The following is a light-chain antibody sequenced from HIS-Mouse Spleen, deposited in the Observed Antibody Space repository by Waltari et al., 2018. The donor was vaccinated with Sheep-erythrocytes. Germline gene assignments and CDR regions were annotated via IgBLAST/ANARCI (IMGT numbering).Light chain of an antibody. V-gene: IGLV2-8*01. CDR1: SSDVGRYNY. CDR3: CSYAGSYNHV. CDR2: DVS. Sequence: QSALTQPPSASGSPGQSVTISCTVTSSDVGRYNYVSWYQQHPGKAPNLMIYDVSKRPSGVPDRFSGSKSGNTASLTISGLQAEDEADYYCCSYAGSYNHVFATGTKVTVL. J-gene: IGLJ1*01.